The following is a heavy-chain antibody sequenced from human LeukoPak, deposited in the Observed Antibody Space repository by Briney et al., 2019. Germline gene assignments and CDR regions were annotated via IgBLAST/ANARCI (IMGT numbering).Heavy chain of an antibody. CDR2: IYYSGTT. CDR3: ARQFHGSGYVDDL. CDR1: GGSISSSSYY. V-gene: IGHV4-39*01. J-gene: IGHJ5*02. Sequence: SETLSLTCSVSGGSISSSSYYWGWIRRPPGKGLEWLASIYYSGTTHYNPSLKSRVTMSVDTSKNQFSLKLTAVTAADTAVYYCARQFHGSGYVDDLWGQGILVTVSS. D-gene: IGHD5-12*01.